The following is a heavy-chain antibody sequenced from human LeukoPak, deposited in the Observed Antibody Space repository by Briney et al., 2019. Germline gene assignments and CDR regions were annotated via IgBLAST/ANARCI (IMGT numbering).Heavy chain of an antibody. J-gene: IGHJ6*03. CDR2: IIPIFGTA. V-gene: IGHV1-69*05. Sequence: ASVKVSCKASGGTFSSYAISWVRQAPGQGLEWMGRIIPIFGTANYAQKFQGRVTITTDESTSTAYMELSSLRSEDTAVYYCARDYSAFGVVTDYYYMGVWGKGTTVTVSS. CDR1: GGTFSSYA. D-gene: IGHD3-3*01. CDR3: ARDYSAFGVVTDYYYMGV.